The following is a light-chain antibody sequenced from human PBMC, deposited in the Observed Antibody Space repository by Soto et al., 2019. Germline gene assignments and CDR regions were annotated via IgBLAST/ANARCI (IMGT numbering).Light chain of an antibody. V-gene: IGLV2-14*01. Sequence: QSALTQPASVSGSPGQSITISCTGTSSDIGGYNFVSWYHQHPGKAPKLSIYAVTNRPSGIPDRFSGSKSGNTASLTISGLQAEDGADYYCASYTTSSTLVFGGGTKLTVL. CDR3: ASYTTSSTLV. J-gene: IGLJ2*01. CDR2: AVT. CDR1: SSDIGGYNF.